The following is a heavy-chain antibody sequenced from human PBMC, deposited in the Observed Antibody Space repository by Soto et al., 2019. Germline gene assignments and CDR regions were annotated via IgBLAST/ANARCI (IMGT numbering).Heavy chain of an antibody. V-gene: IGHV4-34*01. J-gene: IGHJ3*02. CDR2: INHSGST. Sequence: SETLSLTCAVYGGSFSGYYWSWIRQPPGKGLEWIGEINHSGSTNYNPSLKSRVTISVDTSKNQFSLKLSSVTAADTAVYYCASRGRQLIAVAGTKWGAFDIWGQGTMVTVSS. CDR1: GGSFSGYY. CDR3: ASRGRQLIAVAGTKWGAFDI. D-gene: IGHD6-19*01.